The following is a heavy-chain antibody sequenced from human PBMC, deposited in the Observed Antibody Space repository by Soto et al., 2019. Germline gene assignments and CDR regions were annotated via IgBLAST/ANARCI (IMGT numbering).Heavy chain of an antibody. CDR1: GFTFTSSA. Sequence: QMQLVQSGPEVKKPGTSVKVSCKASGFTFTSSAVQWVRQARGQRLEWIGWIVVGSGNTNYAQKFQERVTITRDMSTSTAYMELSSLRSEDTAVYYCEAYIAAASGDYWGQGTLVTVSS. J-gene: IGHJ4*02. CDR2: IVVGSGNT. CDR3: EAYIAAASGDY. V-gene: IGHV1-58*01. D-gene: IGHD6-13*01.